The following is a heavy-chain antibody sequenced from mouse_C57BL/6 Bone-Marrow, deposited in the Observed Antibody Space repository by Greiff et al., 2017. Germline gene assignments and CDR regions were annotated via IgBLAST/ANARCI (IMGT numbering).Heavy chain of an antibody. Sequence: QVQLQQPGAELVKPGASVKLSCKASGYTFTSYWMHWVKQRPGRGLEWIGRIDPNSGGTKYNEKFKSQGTLTVDKPSSTAYMQLSSLTSEDSAVYYCASGDVAHFDYWGQGTTLTVSS. CDR2: IDPNSGGT. V-gene: IGHV1-72*01. D-gene: IGHD1-1*01. CDR1: GYTFTSYW. CDR3: ASGDVAHFDY. J-gene: IGHJ2*01.